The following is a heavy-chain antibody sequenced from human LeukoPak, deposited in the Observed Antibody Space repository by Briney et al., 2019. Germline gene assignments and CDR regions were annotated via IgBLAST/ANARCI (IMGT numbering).Heavy chain of an antibody. CDR2: ISYSGNT. CDR1: GGFINPYS. D-gene: IGHD4-17*01. Sequence: SETLSLTCTVSGGFINPYSWTWIRQPPGKGLEWIAYISYSGNTNYNPSFKSQITISVDRSMNQFSLKLNSVTAADTAVYYCARQGTYGDYLDYWGQGTLVTVSS. V-gene: IGHV4-59*08. CDR3: ARQGTYGDYLDY. J-gene: IGHJ4*02.